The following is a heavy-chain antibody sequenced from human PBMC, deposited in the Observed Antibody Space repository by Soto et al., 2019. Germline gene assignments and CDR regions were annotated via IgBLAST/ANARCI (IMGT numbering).Heavy chain of an antibody. V-gene: IGHV1-69*08. D-gene: IGHD2-15*01. CDR1: GHPHT. CDR3: GSVQFRWFLLRY. J-gene: IGHJ1*01. CDR2: IVPTLGST. Sequence: QVHLVQSGAEVKKPGSSVRVSCTASGHPHTISWVRQAPGQGLEWLGGIVPTLGSTNYARNFQGRVTISADKATGVVHMALIGLRSEDAATYYGGSVQFRWFLLRYWGSGT.